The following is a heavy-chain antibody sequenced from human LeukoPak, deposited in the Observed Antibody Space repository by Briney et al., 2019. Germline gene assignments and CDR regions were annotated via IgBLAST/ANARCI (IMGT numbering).Heavy chain of an antibody. V-gene: IGHV6-1*01. CDR2: TYYRFKWYN. D-gene: IGHD4-17*01. Sequence: SQTLSLTCAISGDSVSGNSAAWNWIRQSPSRGLEWLGRTYYRFKWYNDYAVSVKSRITINADTAKNQFSLQLNSVTSEDTAVYYCARHDYGDSNFDYWGQGTLVTVSS. J-gene: IGHJ4*02. CDR1: GDSVSGNSAA. CDR3: ARHDYGDSNFDY.